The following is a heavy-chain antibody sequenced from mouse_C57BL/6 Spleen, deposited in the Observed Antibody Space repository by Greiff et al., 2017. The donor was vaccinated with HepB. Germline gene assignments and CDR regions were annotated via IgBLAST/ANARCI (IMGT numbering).Heavy chain of an antibody. CDR1: GYTFTSYW. D-gene: IGHD1-1*01. CDR2: IHPSDSDT. Sequence: QVQLKQPGAELVKPGASVKVSCKASGYTFTSYWMHWVKQRPGQGLEWIGRIHPSDSDTNYNQKFKGKATLTVDKSSSTAYMQLSSLTSEDSAVYYCAMDPLYGSSAYWGQGTLVTVSA. V-gene: IGHV1-74*01. J-gene: IGHJ3*01. CDR3: AMDPLYGSSAY.